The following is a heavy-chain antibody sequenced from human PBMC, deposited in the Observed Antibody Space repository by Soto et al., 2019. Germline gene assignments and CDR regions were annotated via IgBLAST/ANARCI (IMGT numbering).Heavy chain of an antibody. CDR1: GFTFSSYA. J-gene: IGHJ6*02. CDR2: ISSSSSYI. CDR3: ARDNGAAAGRYYYYGTDV. D-gene: IGHD6-13*01. V-gene: IGHV3-21*01. Sequence: GGSLRLSYAASGFTFSSYAMSWVRQSPGKGLEWVSSISSSSSYIYYADSVKGRFTISRDNAKNSLYLQMNSLRAEDTAVYYCARDNGAAAGRYYYYGTDVWGQGTTVTSP.